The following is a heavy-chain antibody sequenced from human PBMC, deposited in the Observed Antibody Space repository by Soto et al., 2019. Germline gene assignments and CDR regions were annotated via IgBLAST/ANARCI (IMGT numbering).Heavy chain of an antibody. D-gene: IGHD2-2*01. CDR3: AKEAPPLVPAELDY. V-gene: IGHV3-30*18. J-gene: IGHJ4*02. CDR1: GFTFSSYG. Sequence: PGGSLRLSCAASGFTFSSYGMHWVRQAPGKGLEWVAVISYDGSNKYYADSVKGRFTISRDNSKNTLYLQMNSLRAEDTAVYYCAKEAPPLVPAELDYWGQGTLVTVSS. CDR2: ISYDGSNK.